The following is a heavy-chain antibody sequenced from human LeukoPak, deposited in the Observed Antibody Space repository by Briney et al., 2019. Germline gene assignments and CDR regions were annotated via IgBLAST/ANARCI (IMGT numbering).Heavy chain of an antibody. CDR1: GFTFSSYA. V-gene: IGHV3-23*01. CDR3: AKDPGKFWSGHDY. CDR2: ISGSGGST. Sequence: GGSLRLSCAASGFTFSSYAMSWVRQAPGKGLEWVSAISGSGGSTYYADSVKGRFTIPRDNSKNTLYLQMNSLRAEDTAVYYCAKDPGKFWSGHDYWGQGALVTVSS. D-gene: IGHD3-3*01. J-gene: IGHJ4*02.